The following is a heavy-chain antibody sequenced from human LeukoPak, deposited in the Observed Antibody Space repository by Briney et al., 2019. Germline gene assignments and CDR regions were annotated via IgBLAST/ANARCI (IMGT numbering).Heavy chain of an antibody. CDR3: ARDMYYYDSSGYGGIDY. D-gene: IGHD3-22*01. J-gene: IGHJ4*02. CDR1: GGSISSSTYY. CDR2: IYYSGST. Sequence: SETLSLTCTVSGGSISSSTYYWGWIRQPPGKGLEWIGSIYYSGSTYYNPSLKSRVTISLDTSKNQFSLKLSSVTAADTAVYYCARDMYYYDSSGYGGIDYWGQGTLVTVSS. V-gene: IGHV4-39*07.